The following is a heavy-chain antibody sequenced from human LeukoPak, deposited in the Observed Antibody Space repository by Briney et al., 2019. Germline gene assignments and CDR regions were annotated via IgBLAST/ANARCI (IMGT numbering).Heavy chain of an antibody. CDR1: GGSLISSY. D-gene: IGHD3-16*02. Sequence: TETLSLTCCVHGGSLISSYWGWIRQPPGWGLGWNGYFYHGESTKTNPSLTSRLTISIDTSKNQFSLNLSSVTAADTAVYYCARGPGFYDNVWGSYRLYYMHVWRKGTTVTVSS. CDR3: ARGPGFYDNVWGSYRLYYMHV. J-gene: IGHJ6*03. V-gene: IGHV4-59*01. CDR2: FYHGEST.